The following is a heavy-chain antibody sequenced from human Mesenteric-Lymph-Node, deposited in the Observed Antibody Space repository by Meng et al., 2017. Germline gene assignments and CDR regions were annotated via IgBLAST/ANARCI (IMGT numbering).Heavy chain of an antibody. CDR1: GGSISSGDW. CDR2: IHHTGST. CDR3: ASAGYYCLDY. V-gene: IGHV4-4*02. J-gene: IGHJ4*02. Sequence: QGLLQVPGPGLVQASGTLSLTCAVSGGSISSGDWWSWVRQPPGKGLEWIGEIHHTGSTNYNPSFKSRVTILVDKSENLFSLRLTSVTAADTAVYYCASAGYYCLDYWGQGSLVTVSS. D-gene: IGHD2/OR15-2a*01.